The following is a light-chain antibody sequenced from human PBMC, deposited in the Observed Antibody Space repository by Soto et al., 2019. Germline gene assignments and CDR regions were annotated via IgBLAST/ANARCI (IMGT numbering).Light chain of an antibody. J-gene: IGKJ5*01. V-gene: IGKV3-11*01. Sequence: IVLTQSPATLSLSPGERPTLSCRVSQSISSYLAWYQQKPGKAPRLLIYAASNLATGIPARFSGSGSGTDFTLTISSLEPEDFAIYYCQQRSNWPPNTFGQGTRLEIK. CDR3: QQRSNWPPNT. CDR1: QSISSY. CDR2: AAS.